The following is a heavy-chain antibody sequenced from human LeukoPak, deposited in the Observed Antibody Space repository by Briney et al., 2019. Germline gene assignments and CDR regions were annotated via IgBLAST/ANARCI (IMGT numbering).Heavy chain of an antibody. J-gene: IGHJ4*02. CDR2: IVIGSGNT. Sequence: ASVKVSCKASGFTFTSSTVQWVRQARGQRLEWIGWIVIGSGNTNYAQKFQGRVTMTRDTSTSTVYMELSSLRSEDTAVYYCARDMGSFLDYWGQGTLVTVSS. V-gene: IGHV1-58*01. D-gene: IGHD2/OR15-2a*01. CDR1: GFTFTSST. CDR3: ARDMGSFLDY.